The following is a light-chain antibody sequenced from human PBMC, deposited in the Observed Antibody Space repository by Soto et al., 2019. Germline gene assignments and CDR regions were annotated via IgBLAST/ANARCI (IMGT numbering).Light chain of an antibody. CDR2: QDT. CDR1: KLGDKY. J-gene: IGLJ2*01. V-gene: IGLV3-1*01. Sequence: SYELTQPPSLSVSPGQTAIITCSGDKLGDKYACWYQQKPGQSPVLVIYQDTKRPSGIPGRFSGSNSGNTATLTISGTQAMDEADYYCQAWDSSTAVFGGGTKLTVL. CDR3: QAWDSSTAV.